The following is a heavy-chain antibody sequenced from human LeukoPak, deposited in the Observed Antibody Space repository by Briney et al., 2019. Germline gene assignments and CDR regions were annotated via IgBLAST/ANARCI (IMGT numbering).Heavy chain of an antibody. CDR3: ARDQASGSAFDY. CDR2: ISYDGSDK. D-gene: IGHD3-10*01. Sequence: QSGGSLRLSCAASGFTFDSYAMHWVRQAPGKGLEWVAVISYDGSDKYSADSVKGRFTISRDNSKNTLYLQMNSLRPEDTAVYYCARDQASGSAFDYWGQGTLVTVSS. V-gene: IGHV3-30-3*01. CDR1: GFTFDSYA. J-gene: IGHJ4*02.